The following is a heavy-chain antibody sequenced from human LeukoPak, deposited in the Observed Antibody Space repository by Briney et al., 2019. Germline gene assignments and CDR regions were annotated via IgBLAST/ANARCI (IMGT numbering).Heavy chain of an antibody. V-gene: IGHV3-15*01. J-gene: IGHJ4*02. Sequence: GGSLRLSCAASGFTFSNAWMSWVRQAPGKGLEWVGRIKSKTDGGTTDYAAPVKGRFTISRDDSKNTLYLQMNSLKTEDTAVYYCTTEEAYYDILTGLDYWGQGTLVTVSS. D-gene: IGHD3-9*01. CDR2: IKSKTDGGTT. CDR1: GFTFSNAW. CDR3: TTEEAYYDILTGLDY.